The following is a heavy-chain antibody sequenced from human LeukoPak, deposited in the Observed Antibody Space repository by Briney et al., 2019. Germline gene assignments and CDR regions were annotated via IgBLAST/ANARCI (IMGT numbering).Heavy chain of an antibody. V-gene: IGHV4-59*01. CDR2: IYYSGST. J-gene: IGHJ4*02. CDR3: ARRYLMPYYFDY. D-gene: IGHD2-2*01. Sequence: PSETLSLTCTVSGGSISSYYWSWIRQPPGKGLEWIGYIYYSGSTNYDPSLKSRVTISVDTSKNQFSLKLSSVTAADTAVYYCARRYLMPYYFDYWGQGTLVTVSS. CDR1: GGSISSYY.